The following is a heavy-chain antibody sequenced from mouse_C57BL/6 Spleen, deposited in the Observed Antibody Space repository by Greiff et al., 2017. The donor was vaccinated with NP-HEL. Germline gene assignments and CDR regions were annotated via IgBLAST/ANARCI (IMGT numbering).Heavy chain of an antibody. CDR3: ASYPDYYGSYYFDY. CDR2: IRNKANGYTT. Sequence: EVKLVESGGGLVQPGGSLSLSCAASGFTFTDYYMSWVRQPPGKALEWLGFIRNKANGYTTEYSASVKGRFTISRDNSQSILYLQMNALRAEDSATYYCASYPDYYGSYYFDYWGQGTTLTVSS. CDR1: GFTFTDYY. J-gene: IGHJ2*01. V-gene: IGHV7-3*01. D-gene: IGHD1-1*01.